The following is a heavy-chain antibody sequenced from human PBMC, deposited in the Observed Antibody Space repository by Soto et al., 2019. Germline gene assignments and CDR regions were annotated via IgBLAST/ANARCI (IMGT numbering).Heavy chain of an antibody. CDR1: GFTFSSYW. Sequence: PGGSLRLSCAASGFTFSSYWMSWVRQAPGKGLEWVANIKQDGSEKYYVDSVKGRFTISRDNAKNTLYLQMNSLRAEDTAVYYCAKTPDYPVGYCSGGSCYPYEYFQHWGQGTLVTVSS. D-gene: IGHD2-15*01. CDR2: IKQDGSEK. J-gene: IGHJ1*01. CDR3: AKTPDYPVGYCSGGSCYPYEYFQH. V-gene: IGHV3-7*03.